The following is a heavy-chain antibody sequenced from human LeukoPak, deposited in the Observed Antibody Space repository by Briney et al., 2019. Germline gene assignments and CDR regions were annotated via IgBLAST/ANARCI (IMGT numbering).Heavy chain of an antibody. D-gene: IGHD6-6*01. J-gene: IGHJ4*02. CDR1: GGSFSGYY. Sequence: PSETLSLTCAVYGGSFSGYYWSWIRQPPGKGLEWIGEINHSGSTNYNPSLKSRVTISVDTSKNQFSLKLSSVTAADTAVYYCARRGIAARRVDYWGQGTLVAVSS. V-gene: IGHV4-34*01. CDR3: ARRGIAARRVDY. CDR2: INHSGST.